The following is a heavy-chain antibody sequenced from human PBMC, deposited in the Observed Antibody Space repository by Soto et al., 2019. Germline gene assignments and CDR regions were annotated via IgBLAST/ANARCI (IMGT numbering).Heavy chain of an antibody. D-gene: IGHD6-19*01. J-gene: IGHJ4*02. CDR2: INSDGSST. CDR1: GFTFRSYW. V-gene: IGHV3-74*01. Sequence: GGSLRLSCAASGFTFRSYWMQWVRQAPGKGLVWVSWINSDGSSTCYADSVKGRFTISRDNSKSTLYLHINSLKVDDTAMYYCARAHSTGWHYFDYSGPGTLVTVSS. CDR3: ARAHSTGWHYFDY.